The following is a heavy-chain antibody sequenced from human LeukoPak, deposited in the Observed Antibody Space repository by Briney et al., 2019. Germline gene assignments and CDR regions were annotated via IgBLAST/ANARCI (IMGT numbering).Heavy chain of an antibody. J-gene: IGHJ6*03. V-gene: IGHV4-34*01. Sequence: PSETLSLTCAVYGGSFSGYYWSWIRQPPGKGLECIGEINHSGSTNYNPSLKSRVTISVDTSKNQFSLKLSSVTAADTAVYYCARGLYDFWSGSLYYYYYYYMDVWGKGTTVTVSS. CDR3: ARGLYDFWSGSLYYYYYYYMDV. D-gene: IGHD3-3*01. CDR1: GGSFSGYY. CDR2: INHSGST.